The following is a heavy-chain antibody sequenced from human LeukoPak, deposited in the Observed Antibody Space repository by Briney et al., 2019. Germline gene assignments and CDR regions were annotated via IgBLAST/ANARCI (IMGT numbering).Heavy chain of an antibody. Sequence: PGGSLRLSCAASGLTFSRFAMSWVRQAPGKGLEWVSAISNSGDTTYYADSVKGRFTISRDNLKNTLYVQMNSLRVEDTAVYYCAKGHSAHGTGFDCWGQGTLVIVSS. V-gene: IGHV3-23*01. J-gene: IGHJ4*02. CDR2: ISNSGDTT. CDR1: GLTFSRFA. D-gene: IGHD1-1*01. CDR3: AKGHSAHGTGFDC.